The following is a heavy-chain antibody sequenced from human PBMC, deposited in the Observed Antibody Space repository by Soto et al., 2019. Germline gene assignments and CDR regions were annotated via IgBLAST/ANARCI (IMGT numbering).Heavy chain of an antibody. J-gene: IGHJ5*02. CDR1: GGSISSSSYY. Sequence: QLQLQESGPGLVKPSETLSLTCTVSGGSISSSSYYWGWIRQPPGKGLEWIGSIYYSGSTYYNPSLKSRVTISVDTSKNQFSLKLSSVTAADTAVYYCARHFEVGEYYYGSGSDQAYNWFDPWGQGTLVTVSS. D-gene: IGHD3-10*01. V-gene: IGHV4-39*01. CDR2: IYYSGST. CDR3: ARHFEVGEYYYGSGSDQAYNWFDP.